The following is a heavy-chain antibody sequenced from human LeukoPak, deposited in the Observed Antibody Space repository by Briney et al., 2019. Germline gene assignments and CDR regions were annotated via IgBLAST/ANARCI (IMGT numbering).Heavy chain of an antibody. Sequence: PSETLSLTCTVSGGSISSSSYYWGWIRQPPGKGLEWIGSIYDSGSTYYNPSLKSRVTISVDTSKNQFSLKLSSVTAADTAVYYCARQGDIVVVPAAPARPFDYWGQGTLVTVSS. CDR1: GGSISSSSYY. D-gene: IGHD2-2*01. V-gene: IGHV4-39*01. J-gene: IGHJ4*02. CDR2: IYDSGST. CDR3: ARQGDIVVVPAAPARPFDY.